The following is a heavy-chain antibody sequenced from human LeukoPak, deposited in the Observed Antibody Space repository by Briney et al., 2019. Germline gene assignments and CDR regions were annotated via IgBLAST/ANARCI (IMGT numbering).Heavy chain of an antibody. CDR2: IYSGGST. CDR1: GFTVSSNY. Sequence: GGSLRLSCAASGFTVSSNYMSWVRQAPGKGLEWVSVIYSGGSTYYADSVKGRFTISRDNSKNTLYLQMNSLRAEDTAVYYCVRGDYGDYTPFDYWGQGTLVTVSS. CDR3: VRGDYGDYTPFDY. J-gene: IGHJ4*02. D-gene: IGHD4-17*01. V-gene: IGHV3-53*01.